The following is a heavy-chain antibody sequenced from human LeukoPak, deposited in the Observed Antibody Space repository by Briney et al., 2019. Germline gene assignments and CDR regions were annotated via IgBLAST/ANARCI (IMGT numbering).Heavy chain of an antibody. CDR2: INPNSGGT. Sequence: ASVKVSCKASGYTLTGYYMHWVRQAPGQGLEWMGWINPNSGGTNYAQKFQGRVTMTRDTSISTAYMELSRLRSDDTAVYYCARERRYDILTGYCDYWGQGTLVTVSS. CDR1: GYTLTGYY. D-gene: IGHD3-9*01. J-gene: IGHJ4*02. CDR3: ARERRYDILTGYCDY. V-gene: IGHV1-2*02.